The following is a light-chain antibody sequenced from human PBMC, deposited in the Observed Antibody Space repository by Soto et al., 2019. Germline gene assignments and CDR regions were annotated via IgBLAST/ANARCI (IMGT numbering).Light chain of an antibody. V-gene: IGLV4-69*01. CDR2: VESDGSH. J-gene: IGLJ2*01. CDR3: QTWGTGIP. CDR1: GGHSRYT. Sequence: QPVLTQSPSAAASLGASVKLTCTLSGGHSRYTIAWHQKQPEKGPRYLMKVESDGSHSKGDGIPDRFSGSSFGAERYLTISGLQSEDEADYYCQTWGTGIPFGGGTKLTVL.